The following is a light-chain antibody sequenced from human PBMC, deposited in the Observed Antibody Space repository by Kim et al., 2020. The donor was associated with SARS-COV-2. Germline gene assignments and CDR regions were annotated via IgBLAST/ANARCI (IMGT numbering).Light chain of an antibody. J-gene: IGKJ1*01. CDR1: QNINNW. CDR3: QQYDSDSLLT. V-gene: IGKV1-5*03. CDR2: KTS. Sequence: DIQMTQSPSTLSASVGDRVTITCRASQNINNWLAWYQQKPGKAPKLLIYKTSSLDSGVPSRFSGDGSGTEFTLTISSLQPDDFSIYYCQQYDSDSLLTFGQGTKVDIK.